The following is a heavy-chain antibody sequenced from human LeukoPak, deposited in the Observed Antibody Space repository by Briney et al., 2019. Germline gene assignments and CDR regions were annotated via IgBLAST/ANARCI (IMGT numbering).Heavy chain of an antibody. Sequence: GGSLRLSCAASGFTVSSNYMSWVRQAPGKGLEWVSVIYSGGSTYYADSVKGRFTISRDNSKNTLYLQMNSLRAEDTAVYYCARCGYSYGYGMDVWGQGTTVTVSS. D-gene: IGHD5-18*01. CDR2: IYSGGST. CDR3: ARCGYSYGYGMDV. V-gene: IGHV3-66*01. CDR1: GFTVSSNY. J-gene: IGHJ6*02.